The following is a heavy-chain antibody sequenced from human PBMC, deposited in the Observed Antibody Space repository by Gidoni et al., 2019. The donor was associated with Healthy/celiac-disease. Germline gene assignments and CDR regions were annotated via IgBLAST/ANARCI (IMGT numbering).Heavy chain of an antibody. V-gene: IGHV3-48*03. Sequence: EVQLVESGGGLVQPGGSLRLSCAASGFTFSSYEMNWVRQAPGKGLEWVSDISSSGSTIYYADSVKGRFTISRDNAKNSLYLQMNSLRAEDTAVYYCARGGIWEYYFDYWGQGTLVTVSS. CDR3: ARGGIWEYYFDY. CDR2: ISSSGSTI. J-gene: IGHJ4*02. CDR1: GFTFSSYE. D-gene: IGHD3-3*01.